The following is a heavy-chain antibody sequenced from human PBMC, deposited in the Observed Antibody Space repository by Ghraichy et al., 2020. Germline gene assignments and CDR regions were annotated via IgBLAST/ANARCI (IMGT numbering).Heavy chain of an antibody. V-gene: IGHV6-1*01. Sequence: SQTLSLTCAISGDSVSSNSAAWNWIRQSPSRGLEWLGRTYYRSKWYNDYAVSVKSRITINPDTSKNQFSLQLNSVTPEDTAVYYCARVRRDDCSSTSCPTPYFDYWGQGTLVTVSS. CDR2: TYYRSKWYN. CDR3: ARVRRDDCSSTSCPTPYFDY. J-gene: IGHJ4*02. D-gene: IGHD2-2*01. CDR1: GDSVSSNSAA.